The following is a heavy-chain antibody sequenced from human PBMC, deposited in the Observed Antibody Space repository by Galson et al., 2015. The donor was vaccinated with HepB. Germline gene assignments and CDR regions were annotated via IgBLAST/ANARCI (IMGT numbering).Heavy chain of an antibody. Sequence: SVKVSCKASGGTFSSYAISWVRQAPGQGLEWMGGIIPIFGTANYAQKFQGRVTITADESTSTAYMELSSLRSEDTAVYYCAREELYDILTGRGRYYYYYYGMDVWGQGTTVTVSS. CDR2: IIPIFGTA. V-gene: IGHV1-69*13. CDR1: GGTFSSYA. CDR3: AREELYDILTGRGRYYYYYYGMDV. J-gene: IGHJ6*02. D-gene: IGHD3-9*01.